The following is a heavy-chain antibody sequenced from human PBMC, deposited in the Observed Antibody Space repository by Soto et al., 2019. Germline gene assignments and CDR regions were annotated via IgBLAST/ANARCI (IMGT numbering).Heavy chain of an antibody. D-gene: IGHD5-18*01. V-gene: IGHV3-23*01. CDR3: AKLSGEDTKRDYFDS. CDR1: GFTFGSYA. Sequence: EVQLLESGGGLVQPGGSLRLSCAASGFTFGSYAMSWVRQAPGKGLEWVSAINFGGGKTYYADSVKGRFTISRDNSKSILYVQVNSLRAEDKAVYYCAKLSGEDTKRDYFDSWGQGTLVTVSS. J-gene: IGHJ4*02. CDR2: INFGGGKT.